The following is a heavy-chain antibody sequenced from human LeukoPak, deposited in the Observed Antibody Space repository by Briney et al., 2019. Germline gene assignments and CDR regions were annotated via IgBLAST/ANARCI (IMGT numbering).Heavy chain of an antibody. D-gene: IGHD2-21*01. CDR1: GFTFSSYS. V-gene: IGHV4-4*07. Sequence: GSLRLSCAASGFTFSSYSMNWIRQPAGKGLEWIGRFYTSGTPNYNPSLKSRVTILVDTSRNQFSLKLNSVTAADTAVYYCARGGIPDYWGQGILVTVSS. J-gene: IGHJ4*02. CDR2: FYTSGTP. CDR3: ARGGIPDY.